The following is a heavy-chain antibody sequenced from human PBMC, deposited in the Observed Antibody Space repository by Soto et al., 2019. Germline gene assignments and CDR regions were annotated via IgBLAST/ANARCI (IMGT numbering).Heavy chain of an antibody. V-gene: IGHV1-69*12. D-gene: IGHD6-19*01. J-gene: IGHJ6*02. CDR1: GGTFSSYA. CDR2: IIPIFGTA. Sequence: QVQLVQSGAEVKKPGSSVKVSCKASGGTFSSYAISWVRQAPGQGLEWMGGIIPIFGTANYAQKFQGRVTITADESTSTGYMELSSLRSEDTAVYYCASWGSSGWSPYYYYGMDVWGQGTTVTVSS. CDR3: ASWGSSGWSPYYYYGMDV.